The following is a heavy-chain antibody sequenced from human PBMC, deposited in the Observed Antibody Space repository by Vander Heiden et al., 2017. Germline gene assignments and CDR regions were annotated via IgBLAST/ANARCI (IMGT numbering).Heavy chain of an antibody. V-gene: IGHV5-10-1*03. CDR2: IDPGDSYT. CDR1: GYSFTSHW. J-gene: IGHJ6*02. D-gene: IGHD3-16*01. CDR3: ARLDPHSKSYTFYGMEV. Sequence: EVQLVQSGTEVKKPGESLRISCKASGYSFTSHWIGWVRQMAGKGLEWVGRIDPGDSYTNYSPSFEGHVTISTDNSINTAYLQWSSLKASDTAMYYCARLDPHSKSYTFYGMEVWGQGTMVTVSS.